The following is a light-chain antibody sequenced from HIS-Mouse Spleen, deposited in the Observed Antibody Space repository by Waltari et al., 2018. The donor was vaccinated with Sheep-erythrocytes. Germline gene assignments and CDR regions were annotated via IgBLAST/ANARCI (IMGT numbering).Light chain of an antibody. CDR3: QQRSNWPYT. CDR2: DAS. J-gene: IGKJ2*01. V-gene: IGKV3-11*01. Sequence: EIVLTQSPATLSLSPGERATLSCRASQSVSSYLAWYQQKPGQAPRLLSYDASNRATGIPDFTLTISSLEPEDFAVYYCQQRSNWPYTFGQGTKLEIK. CDR1: QSVSSY.